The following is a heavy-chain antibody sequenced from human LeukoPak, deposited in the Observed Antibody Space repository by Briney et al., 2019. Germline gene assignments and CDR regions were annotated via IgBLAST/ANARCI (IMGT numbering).Heavy chain of an antibody. CDR2: IYYSGST. V-gene: IGHV4-39*01. CDR1: GGSISSRNYY. D-gene: IGHD3-22*01. CDR3: ARQSITMIVVVTRGGFDY. J-gene: IGHJ4*02. Sequence: SETLSLTCTVSGGSISSRNYYWGWIRQPPGKGLEWIGSIYYSGSTYYNPSLKSRVTISVDTSKNQFSLKLSSVTAADTAVYYCARQSITMIVVVTRGGFDYWGQGTLVTVSS.